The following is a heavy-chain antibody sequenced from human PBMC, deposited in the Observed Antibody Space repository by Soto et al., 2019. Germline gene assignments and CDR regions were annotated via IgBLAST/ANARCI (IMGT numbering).Heavy chain of an antibody. Sequence: QVQLQESGPGLVKPSQNLSLTCTVSGGSISSGEYYWSWIRQPPGKGLEWIGYIYYSGTTYYNPSLRSRVSISLDPSRGKFSLELRSVTAGDTALYSCARGYSGYDYSGSFDNWGQGTLVTVSS. CDR3: ARGYSGYDYSGSFDN. D-gene: IGHD5-12*01. CDR1: GGSISSGEYY. J-gene: IGHJ4*02. CDR2: IYYSGTT. V-gene: IGHV4-30-4*01.